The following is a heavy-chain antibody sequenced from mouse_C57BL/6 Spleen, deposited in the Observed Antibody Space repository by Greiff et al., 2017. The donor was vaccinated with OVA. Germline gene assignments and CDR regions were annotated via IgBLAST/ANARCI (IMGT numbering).Heavy chain of an antibody. D-gene: IGHD1-1*01. CDR1: GYAFSSSW. Sequence: QVQLQQSGPELVKPGASVKISCKASGYAFSSSWMNWVKQRPGKGLEWIGRIYPGDGDTNDNGKFKGKATLTADKSSSTAYMQLSRLTSEDSAVYFCSRSDYYGSSPYYFGYWGQGTTLTVSS. CDR3: SRSDYYGSSPYYFGY. V-gene: IGHV1-82*01. J-gene: IGHJ2*01. CDR2: IYPGDGDT.